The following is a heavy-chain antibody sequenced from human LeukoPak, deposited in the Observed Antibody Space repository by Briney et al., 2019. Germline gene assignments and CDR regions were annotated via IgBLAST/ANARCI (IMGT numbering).Heavy chain of an antibody. CDR3: ARQTAMGRSGDY. D-gene: IGHD7-27*01. Sequence: GESLKISCKASGYSFTSYWIGWVRHMPGKGLEWMGIIDPSDSETRYTSSFQGQVTISVDKSLTTAYLQWNSLKASDTAMYYCARQTAMGRSGDYWGQGTLVTVSS. J-gene: IGHJ4*02. CDR1: GYSFTSYW. V-gene: IGHV5-51*01. CDR2: IDPSDSET.